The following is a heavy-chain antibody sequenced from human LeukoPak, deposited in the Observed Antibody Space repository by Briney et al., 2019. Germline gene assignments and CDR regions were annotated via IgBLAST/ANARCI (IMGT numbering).Heavy chain of an antibody. V-gene: IGHV4-30-2*01. Sequence: PSETLSLTCAVSGGSISSGGYSWSWIRQPPGKGLEWIGYIYHSGSTYYNPSLKSRVTISVDRSKNQFSLKLSSVTAADTAVYYCARGAVTSNYYFDYWGQGTLVTVSS. CDR2: IYHSGST. J-gene: IGHJ4*02. D-gene: IGHD4-17*01. CDR1: GGSISSGGYS. CDR3: ARGAVTSNYYFDY.